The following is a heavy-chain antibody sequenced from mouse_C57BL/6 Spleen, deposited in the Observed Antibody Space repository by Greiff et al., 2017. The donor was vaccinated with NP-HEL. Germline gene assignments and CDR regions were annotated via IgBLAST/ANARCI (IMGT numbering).Heavy chain of an antibody. D-gene: IGHD1-1*01. Sequence: EVHLVESGGGLVKPGGSLKLSCAASGFTFSDYGMHWVRQAPEKGLEWVAYISSGSSTIYYADTVKGRFTISRDNAKNTLFLQMTSLRSEDTAMYYCATHYYGSSLYYYAMDYWGQGTSVTVSS. CDR1: GFTFSDYG. CDR2: ISSGSSTI. J-gene: IGHJ4*01. V-gene: IGHV5-17*01. CDR3: ATHYYGSSLYYYAMDY.